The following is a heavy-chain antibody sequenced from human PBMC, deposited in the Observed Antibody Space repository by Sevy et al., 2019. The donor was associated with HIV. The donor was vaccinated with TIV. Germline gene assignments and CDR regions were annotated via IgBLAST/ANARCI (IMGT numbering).Heavy chain of an antibody. Sequence: SETLSLTCAVSGVSISSGAYSWNWIRQPPGKGLEWIGYIYHTGNTYYNPSLKSRITISLDRSKNQFSLRLSSVTAADTAVYFCARDGGTMTTPGSFDIWGQGTMVTVPS. J-gene: IGHJ3*02. V-gene: IGHV4-30-2*01. CDR1: GVSISSGAYS. CDR3: ARDGGTMTTPGSFDI. D-gene: IGHD4-17*01. CDR2: IYHTGNT.